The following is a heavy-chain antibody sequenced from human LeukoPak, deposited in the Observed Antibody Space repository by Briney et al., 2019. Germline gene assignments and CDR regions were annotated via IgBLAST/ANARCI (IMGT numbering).Heavy chain of an antibody. CDR2: ISGSGGST. Sequence: GGSLRLSCAASGFTFSSYAMSWVHHAPGKGLEWVSAISGSGGSTYYADSVKGRFTISRDNSKNTLYLQMNSLRAEDTAVYYCAKDRGLRPDYWGQGTLVTVSS. V-gene: IGHV3-23*01. CDR3: AKDRGLRPDY. J-gene: IGHJ4*02. D-gene: IGHD5-18*01. CDR1: GFTFSSYA.